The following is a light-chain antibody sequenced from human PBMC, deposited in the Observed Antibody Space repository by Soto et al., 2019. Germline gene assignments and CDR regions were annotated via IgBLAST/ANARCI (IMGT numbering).Light chain of an antibody. Sequence: QSVLTQPPSASGTPGQTVTISCSGSSSNIGSNTVNWFQHLPGTAPKLLIFSNQQRPSGVPDRFYGSKSGTSASLAISGLQTEDEADYYCSAWDDSLVVVFGGGTKLTVL. CDR3: SAWDDSLVVV. CDR1: SSNIGSNT. J-gene: IGLJ2*01. V-gene: IGLV1-44*01. CDR2: SNQ.